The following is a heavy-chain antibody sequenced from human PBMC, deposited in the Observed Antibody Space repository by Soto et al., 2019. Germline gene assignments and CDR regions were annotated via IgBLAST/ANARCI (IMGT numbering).Heavy chain of an antibody. J-gene: IGHJ5*02. CDR1: GGSFSGYY. V-gene: IGHV4-34*01. Sequence: QVQLQQWGAGLLKPSETLSLTCAVYGGSFSGYYWSWVRQPPGKGLEWIGEINHSGSTNSNPSLKSRVTISVDTSKNHFSPKLSSVTAADTALYYCARGPLRGRFDPWGQGTLVTVSS. D-gene: IGHD3-10*01. CDR3: ARGPLRGRFDP. CDR2: INHSGST.